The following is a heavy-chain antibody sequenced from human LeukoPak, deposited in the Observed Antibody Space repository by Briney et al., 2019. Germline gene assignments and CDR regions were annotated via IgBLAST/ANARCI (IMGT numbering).Heavy chain of an antibody. V-gene: IGHV4-61*08. D-gene: IGHD6-19*01. CDR2: IYYSGST. J-gene: IGHJ4*02. Sequence: SETLSLTCTVSGGSISSGGYYWSWIRQHPGKGLEWIGYIYYSGSTYYNPSLKSRVTISVDTSKNQFSLKLSSVTAADTAVYYCARDLGPYSSGPCFDYWGQGTLVTVSS. CDR1: GGSISSGGYY. CDR3: ARDLGPYSSGPCFDY.